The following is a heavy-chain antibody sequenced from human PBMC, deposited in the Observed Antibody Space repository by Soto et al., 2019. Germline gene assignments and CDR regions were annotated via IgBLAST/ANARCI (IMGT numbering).Heavy chain of an antibody. CDR2: SIPIFGTA. D-gene: IGHD2-15*01. J-gene: IGHJ4*02. V-gene: IGHV1-69*13. CDR1: GGTFSSYA. Sequence: GASVKVSCKASGGTFSSYAICWVRQAPGQGLEWMGGSIPIFGTANYAQKFQGRVTITADESTSTAYMELSSLRSEDTAVYYCARDAHSSLYYFDYWGQGTLVTVSS. CDR3: ARDAHSSLYYFDY.